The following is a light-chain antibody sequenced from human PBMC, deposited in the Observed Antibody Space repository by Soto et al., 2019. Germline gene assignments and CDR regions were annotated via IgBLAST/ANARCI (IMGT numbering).Light chain of an antibody. V-gene: IGKV3-11*01. CDR2: DAS. CDR3: QHRGNWPPFT. CDR1: QSVASF. J-gene: IGKJ3*01. Sequence: EIMLTQSPATLSLSPGESATLSCRASQSVASFLAWYQQKPGQAPRLLIYDASNRATGIPARFSGSGSGTDFTLTISSLEPEDFAVYYCQHRGNWPPFTFGPGTKVDIK.